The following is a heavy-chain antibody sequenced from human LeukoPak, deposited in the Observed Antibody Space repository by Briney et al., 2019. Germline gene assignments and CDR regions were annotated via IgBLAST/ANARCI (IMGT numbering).Heavy chain of an antibody. J-gene: IGHJ3*02. CDR1: GFTFSSYA. CDR2: ISYDGSNK. CDR3: ARDAVSYDFWSGHGAFDI. V-gene: IGHV3-30-3*01. D-gene: IGHD3-3*01. Sequence: GRSLRLSCAASGFTFSSYAMHWVRQAPGKGLEWVAVISYDGSNKYYADSVKGRFTISRDNSKNTLYLQTNSLRAEDTAVYYCARDAVSYDFWSGHGAFDIWGQGTMVAVSS.